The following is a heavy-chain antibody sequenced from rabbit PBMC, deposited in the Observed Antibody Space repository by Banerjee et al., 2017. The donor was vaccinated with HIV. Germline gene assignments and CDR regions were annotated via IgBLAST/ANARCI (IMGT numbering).Heavy chain of an antibody. CDR2: IYTGSGST. Sequence: QEQLEESGGGLVQPEGSLTLTCTASGFSLSSSYCMCWVRQAPGKGLEWIGCIYTGSGSTYYASGAKGRFTISKTSSTTVTLQMTSLTAADTATYFCAMRGGQDDYGNYVRDFNLWGPGTLVTVS. V-gene: IGHV1S45*01. CDR1: GFSLSSSYC. CDR3: AMRGGQDDYGNYVRDFNL. J-gene: IGHJ4*01. D-gene: IGHD2-1*01.